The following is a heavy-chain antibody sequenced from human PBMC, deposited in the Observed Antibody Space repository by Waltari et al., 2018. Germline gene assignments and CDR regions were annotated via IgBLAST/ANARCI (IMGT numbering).Heavy chain of an antibody. D-gene: IGHD1-1*01. CDR3: ARATITTTGVTGVPDTFDI. CDR1: GGSINNHAYY. Sequence: QVQLQESGPGLVKPSQTLSLTCTVSGGSINNHAYYWSWIRQPPGKGLECIGFPYHSGSIYYNPPLKSRLIISIDTSWNQFSLKLTSVSAADTALYYCARATITTTGVTGVPDTFDIWGQGTMVTVSS. CDR2: PYHSGSI. J-gene: IGHJ3*02. V-gene: IGHV4-30-4*01.